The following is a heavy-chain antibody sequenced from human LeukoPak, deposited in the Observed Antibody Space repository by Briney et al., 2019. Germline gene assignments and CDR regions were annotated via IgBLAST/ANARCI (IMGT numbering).Heavy chain of an antibody. Sequence: SVKVSCKASGGTFSSYTISWVRQAPGQGLEWMGRIIPIFGAANYAQKFQGRVTITTDESTSTAYMELSSLRSEDTAVYYCAREINDYGEGWGQGTLVTVSS. CDR3: AREINDYGEG. V-gene: IGHV1-69*05. CDR1: GGTFSSYT. CDR2: IIPIFGAA. D-gene: IGHD4-17*01. J-gene: IGHJ4*02.